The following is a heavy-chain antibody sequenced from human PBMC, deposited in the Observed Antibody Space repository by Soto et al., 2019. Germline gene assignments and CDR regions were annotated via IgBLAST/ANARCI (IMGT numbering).Heavy chain of an antibody. CDR1: GYAFTSYG. J-gene: IGHJ6*02. D-gene: IGHD5-12*01. CDR2: ISAYNGNT. V-gene: IGHV1-18*04. Sequence: ASVKVSCKASGYAFTSYGISWVRQAPGQGLEWMGWISAYNGNTNYAQKLQGRVTMTTDTSTSTAYMELRSLRSDDTAVYYCAREEYSGYDYGMDVWGQGTTVTVSS. CDR3: AREEYSGYDYGMDV.